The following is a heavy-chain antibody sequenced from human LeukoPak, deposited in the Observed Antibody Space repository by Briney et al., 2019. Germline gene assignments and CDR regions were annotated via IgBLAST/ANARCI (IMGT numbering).Heavy chain of an antibody. D-gene: IGHD3-3*01. CDR2: ISGSGGST. J-gene: IGHJ3*02. CDR3: AKWGSGYYSLDAFDI. Sequence: GGSLRLSCAAFGFTFSSYAMSWVRQAPGKGLEWVSAISGSGGSTYYADSVKGRFTISRDNSKNTLYLQMNSLRVEDTAVYYCAKWGSGYYSLDAFDIWGQGTMVTVSS. V-gene: IGHV3-23*01. CDR1: GFTFSSYA.